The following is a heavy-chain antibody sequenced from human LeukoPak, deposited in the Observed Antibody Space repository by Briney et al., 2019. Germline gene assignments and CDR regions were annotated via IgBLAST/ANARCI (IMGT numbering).Heavy chain of an antibody. J-gene: IGHJ4*02. CDR3: ATIDY. V-gene: IGHV3-66*01. CDR2: IYSGGST. CDR1: GFTVSSNS. Sequence: PGGSLRLSCTVSGFTVSSNSMTWVRQAAGKGLEWVSVIYSGGSTYYADSVKGRFTISRDNSKNTLYLQMNSLRAEDTAVYYCATIDYWGQGTLVTVSS.